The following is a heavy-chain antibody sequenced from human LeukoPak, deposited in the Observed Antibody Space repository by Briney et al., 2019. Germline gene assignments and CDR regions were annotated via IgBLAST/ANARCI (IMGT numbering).Heavy chain of an antibody. D-gene: IGHD2-8*02. CDR3: ARDLRVGQTVFDY. CDR2: INPNSGGT. J-gene: IGHJ4*02. CDR1: GYTFTGYY. V-gene: IGHV1-2*02. Sequence: ASVKVSCKASGYTFTGYYMHWVRQAPGQGLEWMGWINPNSGGTNYAQKFQGRVTMTRDTSISTAYMELSRLRSDDTAVYYCARDLRVGQTVFDYWGQGTLVSVSS.